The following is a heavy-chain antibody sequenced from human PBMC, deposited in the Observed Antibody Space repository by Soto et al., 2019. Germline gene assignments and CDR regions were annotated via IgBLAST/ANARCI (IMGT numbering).Heavy chain of an antibody. J-gene: IGHJ4*02. Sequence: GASVKVSCKASGGTFSSYAISWVRQAPGQGLEWMGGIIPIFGTANYAQKFQGRVTITADESTSTAYMEPSSLRSEDTAVYYCASGPYYDILTGYLAQGYWGQGTLVTVSS. V-gene: IGHV1-69*13. CDR1: GGTFSSYA. CDR3: ASGPYYDILTGYLAQGY. D-gene: IGHD3-9*01. CDR2: IIPIFGTA.